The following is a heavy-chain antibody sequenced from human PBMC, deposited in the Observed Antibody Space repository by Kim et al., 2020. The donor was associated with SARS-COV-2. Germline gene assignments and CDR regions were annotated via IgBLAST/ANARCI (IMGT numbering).Heavy chain of an antibody. J-gene: IGHJ6*02. Sequence: GGSLRLSCAASGFTFSSYEMNWVRQAPGKGLEWVSYISSSGSTIYYADSVKGRFTISRDNAKNSLYLQMNSLRAEDTAVYYCARTGIVGATISGMDVWGQGSTVTVS. CDR1: GFTFSSYE. CDR2: ISSSGSTI. V-gene: IGHV3-48*03. D-gene: IGHD1-26*01. CDR3: ARTGIVGATISGMDV.